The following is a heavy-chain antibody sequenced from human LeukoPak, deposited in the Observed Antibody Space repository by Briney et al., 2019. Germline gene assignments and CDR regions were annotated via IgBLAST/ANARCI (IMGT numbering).Heavy chain of an antibody. CDR1: GFSFSSYA. CDR2: IKQDGSEK. D-gene: IGHD3-22*01. CDR3: ARGLRDSSGYSRY. J-gene: IGHJ4*02. Sequence: GGSLRLSCAASGFSFSSYAMHWVRQAPGKGLEWVANIKQDGSEKYYVDSVKGRFTISRDNAKNSLYLQMNSLRAEDTAVYYCARGLRDSSGYSRYWGQGTLVTVSS. V-gene: IGHV3-7*01.